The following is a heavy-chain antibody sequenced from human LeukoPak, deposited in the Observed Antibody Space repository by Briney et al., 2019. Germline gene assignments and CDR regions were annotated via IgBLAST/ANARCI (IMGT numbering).Heavy chain of an antibody. V-gene: IGHV3-23*01. CDR1: GFTFSSYA. D-gene: IGHD3-3*01. CDR2: ISGSGGST. Sequence: PGGSLRLPCAASGFTFSSYAMSWVRQAPGKGLEWVSAISGSGGSTYYADSVKGRFTISRDNSKNTLDLQMNSLRAEDTAVYYCAKASHYDFWSGYTYYFDYWGQGTLVTVSS. J-gene: IGHJ4*02. CDR3: AKASHYDFWSGYTYYFDY.